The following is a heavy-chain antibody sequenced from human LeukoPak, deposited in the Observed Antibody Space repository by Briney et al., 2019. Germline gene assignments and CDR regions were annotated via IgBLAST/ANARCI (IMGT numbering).Heavy chain of an antibody. J-gene: IGHJ6*03. CDR2: IYISGST. D-gene: IGHD6-6*01. CDR1: GGSISSYS. V-gene: IGHV4-4*07. Sequence: SETLSLTCTVSGGSISSYSRSWIRQHAGKGLEWIGRIYISGSTNYNPSLKSRVTMSVDTSKNQFSLKLSSVTAADTAMYYCAGSSAKYYYYMDVWGKGTTATVSS. CDR3: AGSSAKYYYYMDV.